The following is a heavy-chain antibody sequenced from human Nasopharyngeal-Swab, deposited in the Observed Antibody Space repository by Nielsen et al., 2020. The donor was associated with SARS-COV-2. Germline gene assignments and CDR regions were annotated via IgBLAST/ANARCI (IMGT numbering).Heavy chain of an antibody. V-gene: IGHV4-34*01. J-gene: IGHJ4*02. CDR2: INRSGST. CDR3: ASSYYYDSLVGG. D-gene: IGHD3-22*01. Sequence: SETLSLTCAVSGGSFSAYYWSWIRQLPGKGLDLIGEINRSGSTNYNPSLKSRVTISVDTSKRQFSLNLTSVTAADTAVYYCASSYYYDSLVGGWGQGTLVTVSS. CDR1: GGSFSAYY.